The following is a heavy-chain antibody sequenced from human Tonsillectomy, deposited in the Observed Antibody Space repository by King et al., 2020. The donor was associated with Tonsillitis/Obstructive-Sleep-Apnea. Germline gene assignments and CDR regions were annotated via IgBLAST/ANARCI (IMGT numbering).Heavy chain of an antibody. CDR3: ARPPPYYDSSGYRDAFDI. D-gene: IGHD3-22*01. CDR2: ISYDGSNK. V-gene: IGHV3-30*04. J-gene: IGHJ3*02. CDR1: GFTFSSYA. Sequence: QLVQSGGGVVQPGRSLRLSCAASGFTFSSYAMHWVRQAPGKGLEWVAVISYDGSNKYYADSVKGRFTISRDNSKNTLYLQMNSLRAEDTAVYYCARPPPYYDSSGYRDAFDIWGQGTTVTVSS.